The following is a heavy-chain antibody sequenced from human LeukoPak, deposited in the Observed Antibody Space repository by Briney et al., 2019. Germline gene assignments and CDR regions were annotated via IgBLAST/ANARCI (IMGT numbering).Heavy chain of an antibody. CDR2: TSSSDSGK. J-gene: IGHJ4*02. V-gene: IGHV3-23*01. Sequence: PGGSLRLSCVVSGFTLSSYAMSWVRQAPGKGLEWVAATSSSDSGKYHADSVRGRFTVSRDTSRSTLYLQMNSLRAEDAAVYYCAKAPVTSCRGAFCYPFDYWGQGTLVTVSS. CDR3: AKAPVTSCRGAFCYPFDY. D-gene: IGHD2-15*01. CDR1: GFTLSSYA.